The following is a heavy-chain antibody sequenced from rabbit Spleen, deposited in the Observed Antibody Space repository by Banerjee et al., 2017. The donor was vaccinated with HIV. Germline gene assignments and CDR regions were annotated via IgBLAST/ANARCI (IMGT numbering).Heavy chain of an antibody. D-gene: IGHD1-1*01. V-gene: IGHV1S45*01. Sequence: QEQLKESGGGLVQPGGSLKLSCKASGVSLNDKDVMCWVRQAPGKGLEWIACINIVTGKSVYASWAKGRFMMSRTSSTTVTLQMTSLTAADTATYFCARDTSSSFSSYGMDLWGPGTLVTVS. J-gene: IGHJ6*01. CDR1: GVSLNDKDV. CDR2: INIVTGKS. CDR3: ARDTSSSFSSYGMDL.